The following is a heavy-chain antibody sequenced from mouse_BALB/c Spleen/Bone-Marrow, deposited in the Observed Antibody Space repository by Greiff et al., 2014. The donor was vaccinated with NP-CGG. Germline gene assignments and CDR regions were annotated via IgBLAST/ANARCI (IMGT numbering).Heavy chain of an antibody. J-gene: IGHJ2*01. CDR2: VSSGGSFT. Sequence: VQLKESGGGLVSPGGSLKLSCAASGFTFSNYAMSWVRQTPEKRLEWDATVSSGGSFTYYPDSVKGRFTISRDSAKNTLYLQMSSLRSEDTAMYYCARHGDNYVFDYWGQGTTLTVSS. CDR3: ARHGDNYVFDY. V-gene: IGHV5-9-3*01. D-gene: IGHD1-3*01. CDR1: GFTFSNYA.